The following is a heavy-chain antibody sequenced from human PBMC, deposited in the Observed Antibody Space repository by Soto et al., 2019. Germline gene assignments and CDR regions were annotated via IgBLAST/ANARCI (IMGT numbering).Heavy chain of an antibody. CDR1: GGTFSSYA. V-gene: IGHV1-69*01. J-gene: IGHJ5*02. CDR2: INPIFGTA. CDR3: ARAGLGCSGGSCYDWFDP. D-gene: IGHD2-15*01. Sequence: QVQLVQSGAEVKKPGSSVKVSCKASGGTFSSYAISWVRQAPGQGLEWMGGINPIFGTANYAQKFQGRVTITADESTSTAYMELSSLRSEDTAVYYCARAGLGCSGGSCYDWFDPWGQGTLVTVSS.